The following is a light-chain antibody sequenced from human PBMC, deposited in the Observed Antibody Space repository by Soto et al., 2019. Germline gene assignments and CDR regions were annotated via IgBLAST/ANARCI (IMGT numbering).Light chain of an antibody. J-gene: IGKJ4*01. CDR3: QQYHSYSLT. Sequence: DIQMTQSPSTLSASVGDRVTITCRASQSISSWLAWYQQKPGKAPKLLIYKASRLEGGVPSRFSGSGSGTDFTLTISSLQPDDFATYYCQQYHSYSLTFGGGTKVDI. CDR1: QSISSW. V-gene: IGKV1-5*03. CDR2: KAS.